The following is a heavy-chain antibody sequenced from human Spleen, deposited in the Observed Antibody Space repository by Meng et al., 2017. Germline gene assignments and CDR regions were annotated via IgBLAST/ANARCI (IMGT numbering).Heavy chain of an antibody. J-gene: IGHJ4*02. CDR2: IDPNNDHT. V-gene: IGHV1-2*06. D-gene: IGHD6-13*01. CDR1: GYPFAAYG. Sequence: QGPRVHSGPEVKRPGASVNLYCKHSGYPFAAYGIHWLRQAPGQGLEWMGRIDPNNDHTQYAQNFQGRVTMTSDTSISTVYMELNGLRSDDTAVYYCARDEDISAAGKLFGDYWGQGTLVTVSS. CDR3: ARDEDISAAGKLFGDY.